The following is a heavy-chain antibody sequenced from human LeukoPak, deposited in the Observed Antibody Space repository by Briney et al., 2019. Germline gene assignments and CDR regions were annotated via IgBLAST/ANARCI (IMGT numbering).Heavy chain of an antibody. CDR3: ARGRGMTHGTRYFDL. V-gene: IGHV3-30*03. Sequence: GRSLRLSCAASGFTFSDYGMHWVRQAPGKGLEWVAVTSHDGRNNLYAESGKGRFTISRDNSKNTLYLQMNSLRAEDTAVYYCARGRGMTHGTRYFDLWGRGTLVTVSS. CDR1: GFTFSDYG. D-gene: IGHD1-26*01. J-gene: IGHJ2*01. CDR2: TSHDGRNN.